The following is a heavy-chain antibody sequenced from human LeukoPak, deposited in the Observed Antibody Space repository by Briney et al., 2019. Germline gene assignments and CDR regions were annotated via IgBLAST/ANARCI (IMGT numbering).Heavy chain of an antibody. CDR1: GFTFSSYE. CDR2: ISSSGSTI. CDR3: ARSRSGYYEDY. D-gene: IGHD5-12*01. Sequence: GGSLRLSCAASGFTFSSYEMNWVRQAPGKGLEWVSYISSSGSTIYYADSVKGRFTISRDNAKNSLSLQLNSLSAEDTAVYYCARSRSGYYEDYWGQGTLVTVSS. V-gene: IGHV3-48*03. J-gene: IGHJ4*02.